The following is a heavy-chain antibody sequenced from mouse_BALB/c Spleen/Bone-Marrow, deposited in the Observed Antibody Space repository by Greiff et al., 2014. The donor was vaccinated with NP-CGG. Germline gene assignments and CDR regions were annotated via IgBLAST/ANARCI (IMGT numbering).Heavy chain of an antibody. Sequence: EVQLQQSGPELVKPGASVKISCKASGYPFTDYNMHWVKQSHGKSLEWIGYIYPHTSDTGYNQKFRNKATLTVDISSSTAYMVLRSLTSEDSAVYYCVRAPPITSVVTRDYWGQGTTFTVSS. CDR2: IYPHTSDT. V-gene: IGHV1S29*02. CDR1: GYPFTDYN. J-gene: IGHJ2*01. D-gene: IGHD1-1*01. CDR3: VRAPPITSVVTRDY.